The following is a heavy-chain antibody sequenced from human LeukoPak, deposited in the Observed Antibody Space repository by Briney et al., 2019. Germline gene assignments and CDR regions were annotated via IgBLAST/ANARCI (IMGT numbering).Heavy chain of an antibody. CDR3: ARHPYYYDSYSDY. CDR2: IYYSGST. D-gene: IGHD3-22*01. CDR1: GGSISSYY. J-gene: IGHJ4*02. V-gene: IGHV4-59*05. Sequence: SETLSLTCTVSGGSISSYYWSWIRQPPGKGLEWIGSIYYSGSTYYDPSLKSRVTISVDTSRNQFSLKLSSVTAADTAVYYCARHPYYYDSYSDYWGQGTLVTVSS.